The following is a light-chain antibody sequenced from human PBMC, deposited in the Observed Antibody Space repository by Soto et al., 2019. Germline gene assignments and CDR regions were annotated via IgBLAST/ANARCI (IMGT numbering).Light chain of an antibody. CDR3: SSYTSSSTYV. J-gene: IGLJ1*01. CDR2: EVT. CDR1: GSDFGGYDY. V-gene: IGLV2-14*01. Sequence: TQPASLSGSPGQSMTISGTLTGSDFGGYDYVAWYQHHPGKAPKVMIYEVTNRPSGVSNRFSGSKSGNSASLTISGLLAEDEADYYCSSYTSSSTYVFGTGTKV.